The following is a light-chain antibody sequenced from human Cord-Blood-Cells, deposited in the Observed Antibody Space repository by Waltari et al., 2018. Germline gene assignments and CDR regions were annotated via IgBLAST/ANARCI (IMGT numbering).Light chain of an antibody. CDR3: CSYAGSSRV. V-gene: IGLV2-23*01. CDR2: EGS. Sequence: QSALTQPASVSGSPGQSITLSCTGTSSDVGSYNLFSWYQHHPGKAPKLMIYEGSKRPSGVSNRFSGSKSGNTASLTISGLQAEDEADYYCCSYAGSSRVFGGGTKLTVL. CDR1: SSDVGSYNL. J-gene: IGLJ3*02.